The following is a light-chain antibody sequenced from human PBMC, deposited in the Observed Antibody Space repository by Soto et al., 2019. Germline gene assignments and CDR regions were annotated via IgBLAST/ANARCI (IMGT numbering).Light chain of an antibody. CDR1: QSVNSN. Sequence: EIVMTQSPATLSLSPGERATLSCRASQSVNSNLAWYQQKAGQAPRLLIYGTSARATGIPARFSGSGSGTEFTLSIGSLQSEDFAVYYCQQYNDWPPTFGQGTKVDIK. J-gene: IGKJ1*01. V-gene: IGKV3-15*01. CDR3: QQYNDWPPT. CDR2: GTS.